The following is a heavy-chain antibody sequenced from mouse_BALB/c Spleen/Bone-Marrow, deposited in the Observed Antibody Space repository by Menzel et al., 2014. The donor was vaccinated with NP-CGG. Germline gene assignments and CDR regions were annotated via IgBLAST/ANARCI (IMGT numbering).Heavy chain of an antibody. CDR1: GFNIKDTY. J-gene: IGHJ2*01. V-gene: IGHV14-3*02. CDR3: SRGTRYYFDY. CDR2: IDPADDTT. D-gene: IGHD1-1*01. Sequence: VQLQQSGAELVKPGASVKLSCTTSGFNIKDTYIHWVKRRPEQGLDWIGRIDPADDTTKYDPKFQDKATITTDTSSSMAYLQLSSLTSEDAAVYFCSRGTRYYFDYWGQGTTLTVSS.